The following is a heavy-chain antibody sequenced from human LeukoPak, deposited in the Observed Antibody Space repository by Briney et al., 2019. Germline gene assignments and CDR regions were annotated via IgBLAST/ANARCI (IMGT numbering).Heavy chain of an antibody. V-gene: IGHV3-33*01. CDR1: GFTFSNYG. D-gene: IGHD2-21*02. CDR2: IWYDGSNK. CDR3: ARDPCGGDCYAFDY. J-gene: IGHJ4*02. Sequence: GRSLRLSCAASGFTFSNYGMHWVRQAPGKGLEWVAVIWYDGSNKYYADSVKGRFTISRDNSKNTLYLQMNSLRAEDTAVYYCARDPCGGDCYAFDYWGQGTLVTVSS.